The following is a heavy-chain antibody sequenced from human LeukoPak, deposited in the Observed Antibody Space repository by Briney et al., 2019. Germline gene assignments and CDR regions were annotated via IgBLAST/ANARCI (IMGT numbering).Heavy chain of an antibody. CDR1: GSLFTTNW. CDR2: IYPSDSET. Sequence: GASLEISCQCSGSLFTTNWIAGVRQLPGKSLEWMGIIYPSDSETRYSPSSQGQVTISADKSITTAYLQWSSLKASDTAMYYCARLYGRYLDSWGQGTLVTVAS. V-gene: IGHV5-51*01. J-gene: IGHJ4*02. D-gene: IGHD3-10*01. CDR3: ARLYGRYLDS.